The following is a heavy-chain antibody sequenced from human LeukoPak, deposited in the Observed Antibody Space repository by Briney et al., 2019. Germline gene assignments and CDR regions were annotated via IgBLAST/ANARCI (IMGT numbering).Heavy chain of an antibody. V-gene: IGHV3-30*02. Sequence: GGSLSLSWAASGFSFRSYGMHWVRQAPGKGLECVAFIRYDGSNSFYADSVKGRFTISRDNSRNTLYLQMNSLRTEDTAVYYCAKGLVLLTNDYWGQGTLVTVSS. CDR3: AKGLVLLTNDY. D-gene: IGHD4/OR15-4a*01. CDR2: IRYDGSNS. CDR1: GFSFRSYG. J-gene: IGHJ4*02.